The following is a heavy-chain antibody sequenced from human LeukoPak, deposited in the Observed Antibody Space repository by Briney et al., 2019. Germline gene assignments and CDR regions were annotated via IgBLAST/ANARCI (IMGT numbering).Heavy chain of an antibody. V-gene: IGHV1-18*01. CDR2: TSANSGNR. Sequence: ASVKVSCKASGYTFVSYGISWVRQAPGQGLEWMGWTSANSGNRDYAQKLQGRVTMTTDTSTSTAYMELRSLRSDDTAVYYCARRSRDGYNSPLDYWGQGTLVTVSS. CDR1: GYTFVSYG. D-gene: IGHD5-24*01. J-gene: IGHJ4*02. CDR3: ARRSRDGYNSPLDY.